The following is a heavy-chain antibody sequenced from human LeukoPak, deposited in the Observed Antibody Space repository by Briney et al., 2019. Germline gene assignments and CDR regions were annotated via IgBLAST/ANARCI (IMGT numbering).Heavy chain of an antibody. CDR3: ARDAYYDFWSGYPRYFDY. J-gene: IGHJ4*02. CDR2: ISYDGSNK. D-gene: IGHD3-3*01. V-gene: IGHV3-30*03. CDR1: GFTFSSYG. Sequence: GGSLRLSCAASGFTFSSYGMHWVRQAPGKGLEWVAVISYDGSNKYYADPVKGRFTISRDNSKNTLYLQMNSLRAEDTAVYYCARDAYYDFWSGYPRYFDYWGQGTLVTVSS.